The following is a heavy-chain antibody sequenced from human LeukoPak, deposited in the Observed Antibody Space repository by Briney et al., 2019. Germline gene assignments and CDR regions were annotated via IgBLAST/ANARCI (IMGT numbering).Heavy chain of an antibody. CDR2: ILYTGRT. D-gene: IGHD1-26*01. CDR3: ARRDVGATIDY. J-gene: IGHJ4*02. CDR1: GDSISSSRFY. Sequence: SETLSLTCTVSGDSISSSRFYWAWLRQPPGKGLEWIGSILYTGRTFYNPSPKSRVTISVDTSKNQFSLRLGSVTASDTAVYYCARRDVGATIDYWGQGTLVTVSS. V-gene: IGHV4-39*01.